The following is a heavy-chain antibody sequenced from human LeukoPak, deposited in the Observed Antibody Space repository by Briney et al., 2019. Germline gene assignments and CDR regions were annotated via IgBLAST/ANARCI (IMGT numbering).Heavy chain of an antibody. CDR3: ARDFPFGY. V-gene: IGHV3-30-3*01. Sequence: GGSLRLSCAASGFTFSSYAMHWVRQAPGKGLEWVAVISYDGSDKYYADSVKGRFTISRDNSKNTLYLQMNSLRAEDTAVYYCARDFPFGYWGQGTLVTVSS. J-gene: IGHJ4*02. CDR2: ISYDGSDK. CDR1: GFTFSSYA.